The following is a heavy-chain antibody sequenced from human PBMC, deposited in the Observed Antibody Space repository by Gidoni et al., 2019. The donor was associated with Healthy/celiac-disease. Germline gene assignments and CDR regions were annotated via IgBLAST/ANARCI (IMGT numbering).Heavy chain of an antibody. D-gene: IGHD2-15*01. CDR3: ARATGCSGGSCYLDY. J-gene: IGHJ4*02. Sequence: EVQLVESGGGLVQPGGSLRLSCAASGFTVSSNYRSWVRQAPGKGLEWVSVIYSGGSTYYADSVKGRFTISRDNSKNTLYLQMNSLRAEDTAVYYCARATGCSGGSCYLDYWGQGTLVTVSS. CDR2: IYSGGST. V-gene: IGHV3-66*02. CDR1: GFTVSSNY.